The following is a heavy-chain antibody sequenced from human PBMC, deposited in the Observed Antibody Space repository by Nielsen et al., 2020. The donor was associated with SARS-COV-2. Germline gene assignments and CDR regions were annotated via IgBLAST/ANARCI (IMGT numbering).Heavy chain of an antibody. CDR3: ARGRRRDECSGGSCYYDY. V-gene: IGHV1-2*04. CDR2: INPNSGGT. J-gene: IGHJ4*02. D-gene: IGHD2-15*01. Sequence: WVRQAPGQGLEWVGWINPNSGGTNYAQKFQGWVTMTRDTSISTAYMELSRLRSDDTAVYYCARGRRRDECSGGSCYYDYWGQGTLVTVSS.